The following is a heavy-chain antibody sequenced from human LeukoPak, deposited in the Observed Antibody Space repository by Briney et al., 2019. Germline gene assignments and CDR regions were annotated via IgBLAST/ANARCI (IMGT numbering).Heavy chain of an antibody. CDR2: IYYSGST. Sequence: SETLSLTCTVSGGSVSSGSYYWSWIRQPPGKGLEWIGYIYYSGSTNYNPSLKSRVTISVDTSKNQFSLKLSSVTAADTAVYYCARDEFSYFDYWGQGTLVTVSS. CDR1: GGSVSSGSYY. J-gene: IGHJ4*02. V-gene: IGHV4-61*01. CDR3: ARDEFSYFDY.